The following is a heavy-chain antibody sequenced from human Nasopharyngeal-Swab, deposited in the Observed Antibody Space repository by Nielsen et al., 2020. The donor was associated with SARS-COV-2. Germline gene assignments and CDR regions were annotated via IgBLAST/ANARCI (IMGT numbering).Heavy chain of an antibody. CDR3: ARDGVHSGNLLDY. V-gene: IGHV3-21*01. CDR1: GFTFSSYS. J-gene: IGHJ4*02. CDR2: ISSSSSYI. D-gene: IGHD3-10*01. Sequence: GGSLRLSCAASGFTFSSYSMNWVRQAPGKGLEWVSSISSSSSYIYYADSVKGRFTISRDNAKNSLYLQMNSLRAEDTAVYYCARDGVHSGNLLDYWGQGTLVTVSS.